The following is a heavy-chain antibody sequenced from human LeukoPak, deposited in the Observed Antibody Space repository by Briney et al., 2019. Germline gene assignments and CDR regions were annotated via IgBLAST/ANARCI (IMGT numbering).Heavy chain of an antibody. CDR3: ARDDLRVGMDV. D-gene: IGHD4-17*01. CDR1: GFTFSSYG. CDR2: IWYDGSNK. V-gene: IGHV3-33*01. Sequence: GGSLRLSCAASGFTFSSYGMHWVRQAPGKGLEWVAVIWYDGSNKYYADSVKGRFTISRDNSKNTLYLQMNSLRAEDTAVYYCARDDLRVGMDVWSKGTTVTVSS. J-gene: IGHJ6*04.